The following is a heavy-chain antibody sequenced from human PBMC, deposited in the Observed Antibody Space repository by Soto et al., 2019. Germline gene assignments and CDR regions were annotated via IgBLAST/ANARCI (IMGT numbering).Heavy chain of an antibody. D-gene: IGHD3-10*01. J-gene: IGHJ5*02. V-gene: IGHV3-9*01. CDR1: GFTFDDYA. CDR2: ISWNSGSI. CDR3: AKDRSGSGTPRGWFDP. Sequence: EVQLVESGGGLVQPGRSLRLSCAASGFTFDDYAMHWVRQAPGKGLEWVSGISWNSGSIGYADSVKGRFTISRDNAKNSLYLQMNSLRAEDTALYYCAKDRSGSGTPRGWFDPWGQGTLVTVSS.